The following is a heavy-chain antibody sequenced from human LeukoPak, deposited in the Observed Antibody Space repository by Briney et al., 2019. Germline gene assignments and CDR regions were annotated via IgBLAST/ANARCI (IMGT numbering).Heavy chain of an antibody. Sequence: GESLNISCKGSGYIFSNYWIGWVRLVPGKGLEWMGIIYPGDSGTKYSPSFQGQVTISADKSINTAYLQWSSLQASDTAMYYCARRRGYSGYDFWFDPWGQGTLVTVSS. D-gene: IGHD5-12*01. CDR2: IYPGDSGT. J-gene: IGHJ5*02. V-gene: IGHV5-51*01. CDR1: GYIFSNYW. CDR3: ARRRGYSGYDFWFDP.